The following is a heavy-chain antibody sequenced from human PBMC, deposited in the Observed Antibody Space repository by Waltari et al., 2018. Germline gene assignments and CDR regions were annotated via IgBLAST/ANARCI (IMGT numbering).Heavy chain of an antibody. J-gene: IGHJ6*02. CDR1: GVTVSSKQ. V-gene: IGHV3-53*01. Sequence: EVQLVESGGGLIQPGGSLGPSWAAPGVTVSSKQMSWGRQGPGKGLEWGSVIYSGGSTYYADSVKGRFTISRDNSKNTLYLQMNSLRAEDTAVYYCARVSGSTRSRMDVWGQGTTVTVSS. D-gene: IGHD5-12*01. CDR2: IYSGGST. CDR3: ARVSGSTRSRMDV.